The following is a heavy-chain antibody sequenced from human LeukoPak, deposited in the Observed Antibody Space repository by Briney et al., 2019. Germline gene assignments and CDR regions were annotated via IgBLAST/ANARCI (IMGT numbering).Heavy chain of an antibody. Sequence: SETLSLTCTVSGYSISTSYYWGWIRQPPGKGLEWIGSIYHSGNTYYNPSLKSRVTISVDTSKNQFSLKLSSVTAADTAMYYCARGRRDGYRLYYMDVWGKGTTVTISS. CDR3: ARGRRDGYRLYYMDV. CDR2: IYHSGNT. CDR1: GYSISTSYY. D-gene: IGHD5-24*01. J-gene: IGHJ6*03. V-gene: IGHV4-38-2*02.